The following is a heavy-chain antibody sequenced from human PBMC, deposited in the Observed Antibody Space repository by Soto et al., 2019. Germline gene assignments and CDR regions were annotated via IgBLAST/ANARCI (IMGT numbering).Heavy chain of an antibody. CDR1: GFTFTSSA. J-gene: IGHJ4*02. CDR3: AADATAWQQMVPSDH. V-gene: IGHV1-58*01. CDR2: IAVGSGYT. D-gene: IGHD2-8*01. Sequence: SVKVSCKASGFTFTSSAFQWVRQARGQRLEWIGWIAVGSGYTNYAQRFQDRVTLTRDMSTATTYMELSRLTSEDTAIYYCAADATAWQQMVPSDHWGQGTLVTVSS.